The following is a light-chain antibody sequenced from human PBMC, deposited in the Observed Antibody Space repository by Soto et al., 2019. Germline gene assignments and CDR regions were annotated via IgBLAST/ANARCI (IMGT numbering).Light chain of an antibody. V-gene: IGKV4-1*01. Sequence: VITQAPDSLAFALGERATINCKSSQSLLYSSNNKNYLACYQQKPGQPPKLLFYWASTRESGVPDRFSVSGSGTDFTLTISSLQAEDVAVYFCQQCYHTLTFGGGTKVDIK. CDR3: QQCYHTLT. CDR1: QSLLYSSNNKNY. J-gene: IGKJ4*01. CDR2: WAS.